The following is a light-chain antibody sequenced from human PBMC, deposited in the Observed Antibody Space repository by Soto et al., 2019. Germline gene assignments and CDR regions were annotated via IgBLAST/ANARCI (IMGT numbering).Light chain of an antibody. V-gene: IGKV3-15*01. CDR3: QQYSNWPRT. CDR2: DAS. J-gene: IGKJ1*01. Sequence: EIVMTQSPATLSVSPGERATLSCRASQSVSSNLVWYQQKPGLAPRLLIYDASTRATGIPARFSGSGSGTEFTLTISSLQSEDFAVYYCQQYSNWPRTFGQGTKVEIK. CDR1: QSVSSN.